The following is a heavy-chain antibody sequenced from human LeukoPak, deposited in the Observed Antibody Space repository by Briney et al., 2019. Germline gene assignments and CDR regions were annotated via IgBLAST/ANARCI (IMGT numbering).Heavy chain of an antibody. CDR2: IFYSGSA. Sequence: SETLSLTCTVSGGSISSYYWSWIRQPPGKGLEWIGYIFYSGSAYYNPSLQSRVTISVDTSKNQFSLKLTSVTAADTAVYYCARVDWFGAGSYYFNYWGQGTLVTVSS. J-gene: IGHJ4*02. D-gene: IGHD3-10*01. V-gene: IGHV4-59*08. CDR3: ARVDWFGAGSYYFNY. CDR1: GGSISSYY.